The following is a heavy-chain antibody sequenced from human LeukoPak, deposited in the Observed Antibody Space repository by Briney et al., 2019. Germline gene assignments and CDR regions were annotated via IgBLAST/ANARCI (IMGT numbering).Heavy chain of an antibody. V-gene: IGHV1-2*02. Sequence: GASVKVSCKASGYTFTGYYMHWVRQAPGQGLEWMGWINPNSGDTNYAQKFQGRVTMTWDTSISTAYMELSRLRSDDTAVYYCARVDSSGYYFDYWGQGTLVTVSS. J-gene: IGHJ4*02. CDR2: INPNSGDT. D-gene: IGHD3-22*01. CDR3: ARVDSSGYYFDY. CDR1: GYTFTGYY.